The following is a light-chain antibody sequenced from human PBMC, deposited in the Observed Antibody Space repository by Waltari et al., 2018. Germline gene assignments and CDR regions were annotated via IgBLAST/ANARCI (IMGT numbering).Light chain of an antibody. CDR3: QQVNGYPLT. CDR2: AAP. V-gene: IGKV1-9*01. Sequence: DIQLTQSPSFLSASVGARVTITCRASQGISSYLVWYQQKPGKAPKVLISAAPTLQTGVPSRFSGSGSGTEFTLTISSLQPEDFATYYCQQVNGYPLTFGGGTKVEIK. J-gene: IGKJ4*01. CDR1: QGISSY.